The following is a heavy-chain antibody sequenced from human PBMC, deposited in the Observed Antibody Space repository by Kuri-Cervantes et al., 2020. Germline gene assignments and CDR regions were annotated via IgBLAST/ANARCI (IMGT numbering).Heavy chain of an antibody. CDR2: ISWNSGSI. Sequence: SLKISCAAPGFTFDDYAMHWVRQAPGKGLEWVSGISWNSGSIGYADSVKGRFTISRDNAKNSLYLQMNSLRAEDTAVYYCAKMRSGYGDYANAFDIWGQGTMVPSPQ. J-gene: IGHJ3*02. V-gene: IGHV3-9*01. CDR3: AKMRSGYGDYANAFDI. D-gene: IGHD4-17*01. CDR1: GFTFDDYA.